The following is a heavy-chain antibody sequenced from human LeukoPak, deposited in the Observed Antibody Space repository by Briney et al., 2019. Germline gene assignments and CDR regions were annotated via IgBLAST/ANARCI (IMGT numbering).Heavy chain of an antibody. V-gene: IGHV1-3*03. CDR2: INAGNGYT. J-gene: IGHJ4*02. Sequence: ASVKVSCKASGGTFSSYGISWVRQAPGQRLEWMGWINAGNGYTKFSKEFQDRVTITRDTSASTAYMELSSLRSDDMAVYYCARGVYPHNYFDYWGQGTLVTVSS. CDR3: ARGVYPHNYFDY. CDR1: GGTFSSYG.